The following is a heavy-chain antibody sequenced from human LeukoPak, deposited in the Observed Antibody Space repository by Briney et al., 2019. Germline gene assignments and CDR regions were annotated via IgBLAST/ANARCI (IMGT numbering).Heavy chain of an antibody. D-gene: IGHD2-2*01. V-gene: IGHV7-4-1*01. CDR2: INTNTGNP. CDR1: GYTFTSYA. CDR3: ARETVVVPAARRNAFDI. Sequence: ASVKVSCKASGYTFTSYAMNWVRQAPGQGLEWMGWINTNTGNPTYAQGFTGRFVFSLDTSVSTAYLQIGSLKAEDTAVYYCARETVVVPAARRNAFDIWGQGTKVTVSS. J-gene: IGHJ3*02.